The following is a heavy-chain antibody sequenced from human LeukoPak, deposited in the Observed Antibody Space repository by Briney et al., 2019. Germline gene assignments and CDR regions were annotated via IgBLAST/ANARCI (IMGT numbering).Heavy chain of an antibody. CDR2: IKSKTDGGTT. V-gene: IGHV3-15*01. J-gene: IGHJ4*02. CDR3: TTDASIAVAGAPDY. CDR1: GFTFSNAW. D-gene: IGHD6-19*01. Sequence: PGESLRLSCAASGFTFSNAWMSWVRQAPGKGLEWVGHIKSKTDGGTTDYAAPVKGRFTISRDDSKNTLYLQMNSLKTEDTAVYYCTTDASIAVAGAPDYWGQGTLVTVSS.